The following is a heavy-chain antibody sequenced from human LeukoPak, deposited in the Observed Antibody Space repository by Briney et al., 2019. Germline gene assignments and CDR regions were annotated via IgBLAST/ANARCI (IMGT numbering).Heavy chain of an antibody. Sequence: SETLSLTCTVSGGSISPYYWSWIRQPPGKGLEWLGYIYYSGNTDYNPSLKSRVAISVDTSKNQFSLKLSSVTAADTAVNYCARSTGSTMFIDYWGQGTLVTVSS. D-gene: IGHD3-10*02. J-gene: IGHJ4*02. V-gene: IGHV4-59*01. CDR3: ARSTGSTMFIDY. CDR2: IYYSGNT. CDR1: GGSISPYY.